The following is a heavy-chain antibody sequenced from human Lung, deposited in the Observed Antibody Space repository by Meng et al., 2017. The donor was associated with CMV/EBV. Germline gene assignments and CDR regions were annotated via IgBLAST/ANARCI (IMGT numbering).Heavy chain of an antibody. V-gene: IGHV3-53*01. D-gene: IGHD3-22*01. CDR2: IYGGGGT. CDR3: GREGSGGYYLDS. J-gene: IGHJ4*02. Sequence: SCAASGFTVSSNHMSWVRQAPGEGLEWVSVIYGGGGTYYADSAAGRFTISRDNPKNTLYLQMNSLRAEDTAVYYCGREGSGGYYLDSWGQGTLVTGSS. CDR1: GFTVSSNH.